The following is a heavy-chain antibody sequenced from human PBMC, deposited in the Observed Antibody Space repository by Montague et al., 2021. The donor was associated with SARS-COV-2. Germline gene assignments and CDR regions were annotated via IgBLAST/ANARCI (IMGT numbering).Heavy chain of an antibody. D-gene: IGHD3-9*01. CDR2: IYTSGRT. V-gene: IGHV4-61*02. Sequence: TLSLTCTVSGDSINSGSYYWSWIRQPAGKGLEWIGRIYTSGRTNYNPSLRSRINMSLDTSKSRFSLNLTSGTAADTAVYYCAGPDWLKHWGQGALVTVSS. CDR3: AGPDWLKH. J-gene: IGHJ1*01. CDR1: GDSINSGSYY.